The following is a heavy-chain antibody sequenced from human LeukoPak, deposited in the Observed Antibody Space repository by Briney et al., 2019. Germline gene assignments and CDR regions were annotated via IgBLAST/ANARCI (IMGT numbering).Heavy chain of an antibody. J-gene: IGHJ4*01. D-gene: IGHD5-18*01. CDR2: INPSGGST. CDR3: ARESYGRQRQYYFDY. V-gene: IGHV1-46*01. Sequence: GASVNVSCKASGYTFTTYYMHWVRQAPGLGLEWMGIINPSGGSTSYAQKFQGRVTMTRDTSTSTVYMELSSLRSEDSAVYYCARESYGRQRQYYFDYWGHGTLVTVSS. CDR1: GYTFTTYY.